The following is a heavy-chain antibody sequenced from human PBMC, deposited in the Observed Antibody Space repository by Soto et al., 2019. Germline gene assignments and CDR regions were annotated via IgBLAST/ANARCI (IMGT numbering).Heavy chain of an antibody. CDR3: ARAPIVVVPAAMQGHNWFDP. CDR1: GYTFTGYY. CDR2: INPNSGGT. Sequence: QVQLVQSGAEVKKPGASVKVSCKASGYTFTGYYMHWVRQAPGQGLEWMGWINPNSGGTNYAQKFQGWVTMTRDPSISTAYMELSRLRSDDTAVYYCARAPIVVVPAAMQGHNWFDPWGQGTLVTVSS. J-gene: IGHJ5*02. D-gene: IGHD2-2*01. V-gene: IGHV1-2*04.